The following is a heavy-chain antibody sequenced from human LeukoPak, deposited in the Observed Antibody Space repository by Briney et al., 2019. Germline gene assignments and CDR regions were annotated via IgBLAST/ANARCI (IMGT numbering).Heavy chain of an antibody. D-gene: IGHD3-22*01. CDR1: GGTFSSCV. Sequence: SVNVSCTASGGTFSSCVICGVLQAPGQGLEWMGGIIPIFGTANYAQKFQGRVTIPTDESTSTAYMDLSRLRSEPTAVYYCARQQSQGLNSSGSDNWCAPRGQGTLVTVSS. CDR2: IIPIFGTA. J-gene: IGHJ5*02. CDR3: ARQQSQGLNSSGSDNWCAP. V-gene: IGHV1-69*05.